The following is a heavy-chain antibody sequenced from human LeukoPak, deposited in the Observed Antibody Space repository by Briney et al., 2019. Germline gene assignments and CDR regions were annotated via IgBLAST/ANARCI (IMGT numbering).Heavy chain of an antibody. D-gene: IGHD6-19*01. CDR2: IYSSGST. Sequence: ETLSLTCNVSGGSISRSFYYWGWIRQPPGKGLEWIGTIYSSGSTYYNPSLKSRVTILIDTSKNQFSLKLTSVTAADTAVYYCASWDSGWYYFDYWGQGTLVTVSS. CDR1: GGSISRSFYY. CDR3: ASWDSGWYYFDY. V-gene: IGHV4-39*07. J-gene: IGHJ4*02.